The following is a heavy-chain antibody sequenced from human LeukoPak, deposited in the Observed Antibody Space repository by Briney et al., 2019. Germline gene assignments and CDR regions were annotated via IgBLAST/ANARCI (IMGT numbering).Heavy chain of an antibody. V-gene: IGHV4-34*01. Sequence: SETLSLTCAVYGGSFSGYYWSWIRQPPGKGLEWIAYMYHSGSTYYNPSLKSRVTISVDRSKNQLSLKLSSVTAADTAVYYCARASVAGTTFDIWGQGTMVTVSS. D-gene: IGHD6-19*01. CDR3: ARASVAGTTFDI. J-gene: IGHJ3*02. CDR2: MYHSGST. CDR1: GGSFSGYY.